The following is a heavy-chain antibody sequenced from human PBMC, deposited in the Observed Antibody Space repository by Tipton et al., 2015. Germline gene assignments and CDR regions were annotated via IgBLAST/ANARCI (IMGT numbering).Heavy chain of an antibody. CDR3: ARDGYNSNYFDH. V-gene: IGHV4-31*03. Sequence: TLSLTCTVSGGAITSDGFYWSWIRQHPGKVLEWIGYIFYTGSTYYNPSLKSRATLSVDTSKNQFSLKLSSVTAADTAVYYCARDGYNSNYFDHWGQGTLVTVSS. CDR1: GGAITSDGFY. CDR2: IFYTGST. D-gene: IGHD5-24*01. J-gene: IGHJ4*02.